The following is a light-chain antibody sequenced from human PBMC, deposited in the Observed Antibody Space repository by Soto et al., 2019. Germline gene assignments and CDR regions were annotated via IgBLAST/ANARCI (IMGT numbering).Light chain of an antibody. CDR3: QQHGTSPI. Sequence: EVVLTQSPGTLSLSPGERATLSCRASQAVSSILLAWYQQKPGQAPRLHIYGASSRATGIPDRFSGSGSGTDFTLTVSRLEPEDFAVYYCQQHGTSPIFGGGTKVDIK. V-gene: IGKV3-20*01. CDR1: QAVSSIL. J-gene: IGKJ4*01. CDR2: GAS.